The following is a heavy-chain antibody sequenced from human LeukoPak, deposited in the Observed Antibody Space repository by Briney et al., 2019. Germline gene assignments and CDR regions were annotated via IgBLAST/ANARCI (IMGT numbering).Heavy chain of an antibody. CDR3: ARVPLFKAIVWDYYYYGMDV. CDR2: IKQDGSEK. V-gene: IGHV3-7*01. D-gene: IGHD3-22*01. J-gene: IGHJ6*02. Sequence: GGSLRLSCAASGFTFSSYWMSWVRQAPGKGLEWVANIKQDGSEKYYVDSVKGRFTISRDNAKNSLYLQMNSLRAEDTAVYYCARVPLFKAIVWDYYYYGMDVLVQGTTVTVYS. CDR1: GFTFSSYW.